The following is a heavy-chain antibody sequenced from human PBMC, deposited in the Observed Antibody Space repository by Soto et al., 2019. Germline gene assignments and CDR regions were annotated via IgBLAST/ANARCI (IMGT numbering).Heavy chain of an antibody. D-gene: IGHD3-22*01. CDR1: GFTFRTYA. Sequence: HPGGSLRLSCAASGFTFRTYAMSWVRQAPGKGLEWVSTISGNGGTSYADFVRGRFTISRDNSKNTLYLQMNSLRAEDTAIYYCAKDAPGSGWLSDYWGQGTRVTVSS. V-gene: IGHV3-23*01. CDR3: AKDAPGSGWLSDY. CDR2: ISGNGGT. J-gene: IGHJ4*02.